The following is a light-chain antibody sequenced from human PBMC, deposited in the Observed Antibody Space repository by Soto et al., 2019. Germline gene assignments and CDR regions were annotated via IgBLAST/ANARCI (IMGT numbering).Light chain of an antibody. Sequence: EIVMKQSQATMLLSSGETTTLSCRASQSVNSKLAWHQQKPGRAPRLRIYGASTRATGIPARFSGSGSGTEFTLTISSLQSEDFAVYYCQQNNNWWTFGQGTKVDI. CDR1: QSVNSK. V-gene: IGKV3-15*01. CDR3: QQNNNWWT. CDR2: GAS. J-gene: IGKJ1*01.